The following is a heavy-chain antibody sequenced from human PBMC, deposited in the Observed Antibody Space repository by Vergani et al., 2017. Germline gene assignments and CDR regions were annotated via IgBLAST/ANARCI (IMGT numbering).Heavy chain of an antibody. CDR2: INAGNGNT. V-gene: IGHV1-3*01. Sequence: QVPLVQSGAEVKKPGASVKVSCKASGYTFTSYAMHWVRQAPGQRLEWMGWINAGNGNTKYSQKFQGRVTITRDTSASTAYMGLSSLRSEDTAVYYCAREGFYDYVWGSYRLRGGYYFDYWGQGTLVTVSS. J-gene: IGHJ4*02. CDR3: AREGFYDYVWGSYRLRGGYYFDY. CDR1: GYTFTSYA. D-gene: IGHD3-16*02.